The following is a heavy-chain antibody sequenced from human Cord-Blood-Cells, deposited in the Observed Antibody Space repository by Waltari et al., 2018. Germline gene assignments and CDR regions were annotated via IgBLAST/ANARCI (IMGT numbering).Heavy chain of an antibody. Sequence: QVQLQQWGAGLLKPSETLSLTCAVYGGSFSGYYWSWIRQPPGKGLEWIREINHSENPNDTPSRKSRVTISVDTSKNQFSLKLSSVTAADTAVYYCARFRGSGSYWYFDLWGRGTLVTVSS. CDR3: ARFRGSGSYWYFDL. J-gene: IGHJ2*01. V-gene: IGHV4-34*01. D-gene: IGHD3-10*01. CDR1: GGSFSGYY. CDR2: INHSENP.